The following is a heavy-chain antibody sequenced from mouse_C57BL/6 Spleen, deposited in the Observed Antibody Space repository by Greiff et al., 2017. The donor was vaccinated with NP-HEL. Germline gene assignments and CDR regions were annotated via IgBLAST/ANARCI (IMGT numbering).Heavy chain of an antibody. D-gene: IGHD2-12*01. CDR1: GYTFTSYW. J-gene: IGHJ2*01. Sequence: VQLQQSGAELVMPGASVKLSCKASGYTFTSYWMHWVKQRPGQGLEWIGEIDPSDSYTNYNQKFKGKSTLTVDKSSSTAYMQLSSLTSEDSAVYYCAIDTTRYFDYWGQGTTLTVSS. CDR3: AIDTTRYFDY. V-gene: IGHV1-69*01. CDR2: IDPSDSYT.